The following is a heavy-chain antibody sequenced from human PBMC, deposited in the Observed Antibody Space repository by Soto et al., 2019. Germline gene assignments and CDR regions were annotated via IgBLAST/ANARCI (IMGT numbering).Heavy chain of an antibody. CDR1: GFTFSSSA. CDR3: AKLQQLVVYYFDY. CDR2: ISGSGGST. V-gene: IGHV3-23*01. J-gene: IGHJ4*02. Sequence: GSLRLSCAASGFTFSSSAMSLVRQAPGKGLEWVSAISGSGGSTYYADSVKGRFTTSRDNYKNTLYMQMNSLTADDTAVHYCAKLQQLVVYYFDYWGQGT. D-gene: IGHD6-13*01.